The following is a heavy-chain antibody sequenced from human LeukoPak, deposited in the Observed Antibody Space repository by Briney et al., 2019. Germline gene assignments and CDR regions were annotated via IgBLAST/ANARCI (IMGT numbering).Heavy chain of an antibody. Sequence: GGSLRLSCVVSGFTFSTYWMSWVRQAPGKGLEWVANIKQDGSEKQYVDSVRGRFTISRDNAKNSLYLQMNSLRVEDTAVYYCARDGFVGAADYWGQGTLVTVSS. D-gene: IGHD6-13*01. CDR3: ARDGFVGAADY. J-gene: IGHJ4*02. CDR2: IKQDGSEK. CDR1: GFTFSTYW. V-gene: IGHV3-7*01.